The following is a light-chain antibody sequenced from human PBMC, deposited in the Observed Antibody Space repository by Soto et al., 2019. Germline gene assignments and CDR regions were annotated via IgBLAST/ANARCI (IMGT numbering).Light chain of an antibody. CDR1: QSVSSN. J-gene: IGKJ4*01. CDR3: QQYNVWTLT. V-gene: IGKV3-15*01. Sequence: EIVMTQSPATLSVSPGERATLSCRASQSVSSNLAWYQQKPGQTPKLLIYVASTRATVIPARFSGSGSGPEFTFTIRSLQSEDFAVYYCQQYNVWTLTFGGGTKVEFK. CDR2: VAS.